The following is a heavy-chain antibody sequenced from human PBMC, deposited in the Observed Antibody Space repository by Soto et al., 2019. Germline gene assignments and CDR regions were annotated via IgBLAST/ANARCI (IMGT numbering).Heavy chain of an antibody. D-gene: IGHD3-22*01. J-gene: IGHJ6*02. CDR1: GGSISSGGYY. CDR2: IYYSGST. Sequence: PSETLSLTCTVSGGSISSGGYYWSWIRQHPGKGLEWIGYIYYSGSTYYNPSLKSRVTISVDTSKNQFSLKLSSVTAADTAVYYCARDSSGSQYYYYGMDVWGQGTTVTVSS. V-gene: IGHV4-31*03. CDR3: ARDSSGSQYYYYGMDV.